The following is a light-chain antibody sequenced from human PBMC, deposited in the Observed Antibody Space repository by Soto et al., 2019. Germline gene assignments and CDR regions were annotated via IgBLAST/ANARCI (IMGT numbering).Light chain of an antibody. CDR3: MQATQFPYT. CDR1: QGLVHSDGNTY. Sequence: DIVMTQTPLSSPVTLGQPASISCRSSQGLVHSDGNTYLSWLQQRPGQPPRLLIYEISNRFSGVPDRFSGSGAGTDFTLKISRVVAEDVGIYYRMQATQFPYTFGQGTKLEIK. J-gene: IGKJ2*01. V-gene: IGKV2-24*01. CDR2: EIS.